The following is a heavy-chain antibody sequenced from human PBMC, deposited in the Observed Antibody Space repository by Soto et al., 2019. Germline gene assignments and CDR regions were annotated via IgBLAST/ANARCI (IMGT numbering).Heavy chain of an antibody. J-gene: IGHJ6*02. CDR1: GYSFTSYW. V-gene: IGHV5-51*01. Sequence: GESLKISCKGSGYSFTSYWIGWVRQMPGKGLEWMGITYPGDSDTRYSPSFQGQVTISADKSISTAYLQWSSLKASDTAMYYCAISSYYYYYGMDVWGQGTTVTVSS. CDR3: AISSYYYYYGMDV. D-gene: IGHD6-6*01. CDR2: TYPGDSDT.